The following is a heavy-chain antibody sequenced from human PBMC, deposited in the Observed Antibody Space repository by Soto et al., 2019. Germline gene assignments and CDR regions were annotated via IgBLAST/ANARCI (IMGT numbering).Heavy chain of an antibody. J-gene: IGHJ4*02. CDR1: GYSFSEFR. CDR2: VNPINGNT. Sequence: QVQLVQSGAVVKKPGASVKVSCKTSGYSFSEFRMHWVRQAPGQGLEWMGWVNPINGNTNYAQDFQGRVTMTRDASTKTVYMELSSLTSDDTSTVYCARENWHFDYWGQGTLITVSS. V-gene: IGHV1-2*02. CDR3: ARENWHFDY.